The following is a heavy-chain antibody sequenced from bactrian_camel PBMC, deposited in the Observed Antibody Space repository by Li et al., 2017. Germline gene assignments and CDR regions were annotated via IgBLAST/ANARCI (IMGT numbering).Heavy chain of an antibody. CDR2: FATGGVSP. Sequence: HVQLVESGGGSVQAGGSLRLSCAQSPHTFNRFCMGWWRQVPGKERERVAAFATGGVSPYYADSVWGRFTISRDNAKDTVYLQLNNLKTEDTAMYYCGRGFQSLSTTREDVSRGQGTQVTVS. CDR1: PHTFNRFC. D-gene: IGHD5*01. J-gene: IGHJ4*01. V-gene: IGHV3S1*01.